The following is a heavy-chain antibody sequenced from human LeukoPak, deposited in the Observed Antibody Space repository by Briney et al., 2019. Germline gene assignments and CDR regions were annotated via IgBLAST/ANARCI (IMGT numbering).Heavy chain of an antibody. CDR2: MNPNSGNT. CDR3: ARGTGTRKRNLNYYYYYMDV. Sequence: DSVKVSCKASGYTFTSYDINWVRQATGQGLELMGWMNPNSGNTGYAQKFQGRVTMTRNTSICTAYMELSSLRSEDTAVYYCARGTGTRKRNLNYYYYYMDVWGKGTTVTVSS. V-gene: IGHV1-8*01. CDR1: GYTFTSYD. D-gene: IGHD1-14*01. J-gene: IGHJ6*03.